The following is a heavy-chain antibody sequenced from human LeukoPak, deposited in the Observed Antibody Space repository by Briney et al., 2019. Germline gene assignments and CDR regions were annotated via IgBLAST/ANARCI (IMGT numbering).Heavy chain of an antibody. D-gene: IGHD2-15*01. Sequence: GGSLRLSCVVSGFTLSTYSINWVRQAPGKGLEWVSSISSKSRYIYYADSVKGRFTISRDNAKNSLSLQMNSLRAEYTAVYYCAICSGSSTYHSDDYWGQGTLVTVSS. CDR2: ISSKSRYI. V-gene: IGHV3-21*01. CDR1: GFTLSTYS. J-gene: IGHJ4*02. CDR3: AICSGSSTYHSDDY.